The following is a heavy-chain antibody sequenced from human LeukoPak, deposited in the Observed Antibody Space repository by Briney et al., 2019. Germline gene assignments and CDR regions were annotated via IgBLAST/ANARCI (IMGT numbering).Heavy chain of an antibody. D-gene: IGHD1-26*01. CDR3: ARRGWDPAAFDI. V-gene: IGHV5-51*01. Sequence: GESLQISCQDSGYRFTSYWIGWVRQMPGKGLEWMGIIYPGDSDTRYSPSFQGQVTISADKSISTAYLQWSSLKASDTAMYYCARRGWDPAAFDIWGQGTMVTVSS. CDR2: IYPGDSDT. CDR1: GYRFTSYW. J-gene: IGHJ3*02.